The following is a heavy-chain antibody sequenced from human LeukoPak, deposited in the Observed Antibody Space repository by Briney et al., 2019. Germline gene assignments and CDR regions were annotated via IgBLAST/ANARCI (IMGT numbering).Heavy chain of an antibody. Sequence: GGSLRLSCAASGFTFSSYAMSWVRQAPGKGLEWVTAISGSSGSTYYADSVKGRFTISRDNSKNTLYLQMNSLRAEDTAVYYCAKDITAKNGYEFDYWGQGTLVTVSS. CDR1: GFTFSSYA. CDR3: AKDITAKNGYEFDY. J-gene: IGHJ4*02. CDR2: ISGSSGST. V-gene: IGHV3-23*01. D-gene: IGHD5-18*01.